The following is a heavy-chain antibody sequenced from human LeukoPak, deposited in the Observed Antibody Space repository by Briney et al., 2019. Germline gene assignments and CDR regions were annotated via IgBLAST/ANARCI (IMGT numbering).Heavy chain of an antibody. CDR2: INSDGSST. V-gene: IGHV3-74*01. J-gene: IGHJ2*01. D-gene: IGHD2-8*01. CDR1: GFTFSSYW. CDR3: ARDQTNYWYFDL. Sequence: GGSLRLSCAASGFTFSSYWMHWVRQAPGKGLVWVSRINSDGSSTSYADSVKGRFTISRDNSKNTLYLQMNSLRAEDTAVYYCARDQTNYWYFDLWGRGTLVTVSS.